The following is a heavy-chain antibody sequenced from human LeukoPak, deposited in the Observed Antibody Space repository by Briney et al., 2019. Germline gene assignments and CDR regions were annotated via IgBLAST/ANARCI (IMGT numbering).Heavy chain of an antibody. J-gene: IGHJ3*02. CDR1: GYTLTELS. Sequence: ASVKVSCKVSGYTLTELSMHWVRQAPGKGLEWIGGFDPEDGETIYAQKFQGRVTMTEDTSTDTAYMELSSLRSEDTAVYYCATSYCSSTSCIDAFDIWGQGTMVTVSS. CDR2: FDPEDGET. CDR3: ATSYCSSTSCIDAFDI. D-gene: IGHD2-2*01. V-gene: IGHV1-24*01.